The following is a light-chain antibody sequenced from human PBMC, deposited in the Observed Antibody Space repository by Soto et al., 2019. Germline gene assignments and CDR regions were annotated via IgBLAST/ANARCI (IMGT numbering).Light chain of an antibody. CDR3: QQYEAYPLT. CDR1: QSISSW. V-gene: IGKV1-5*03. CDR2: KAS. Sequence: DIQLTQSPSTLSASEGDRVTITCRASQSISSWLAWYQQKPGKAPKLLVYKASSLESGVPSRFSGSGSATEFTLTITTLQPDDFATYYCQQYEAYPLTFGGGTKVEI. J-gene: IGKJ4*01.